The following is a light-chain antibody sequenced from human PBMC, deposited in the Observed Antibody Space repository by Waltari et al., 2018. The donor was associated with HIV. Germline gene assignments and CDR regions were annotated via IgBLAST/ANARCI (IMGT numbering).Light chain of an antibody. CDR2: DVS. CDR3: SSYTSSSTRV. Sequence: QSTLTQPAPVSGSPGQSLTIPCPGTSSDDGGYNYVSWYQRHPGKAPKLITYDVSNRPSGFSNRFSGSKSGNRASLTISGLQAEDEADYYCSSYTSSSTRVFGGGTTVTVL. J-gene: IGLJ3*02. CDR1: SSDDGGYNY. V-gene: IGLV2-14*03.